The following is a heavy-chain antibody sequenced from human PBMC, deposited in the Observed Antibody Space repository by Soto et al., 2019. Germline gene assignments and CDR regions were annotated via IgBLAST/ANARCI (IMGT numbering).Heavy chain of an antibody. CDR2: IDPSDSYT. Sequence: GESLKISCKGSGYSFTSYWISWVRQMPGKGLEWMGRIDPSDSYTNYSPSFQGHVTISADKSISTAYLQWSSLKASDTAMYNFACTSRHSGYEAPYYYYGMDVWGQGTTNSVSS. J-gene: IGHJ6*02. D-gene: IGHD5-12*01. CDR3: ACTSRHSGYEAPYYYYGMDV. V-gene: IGHV5-10-1*01. CDR1: GYSFTSYW.